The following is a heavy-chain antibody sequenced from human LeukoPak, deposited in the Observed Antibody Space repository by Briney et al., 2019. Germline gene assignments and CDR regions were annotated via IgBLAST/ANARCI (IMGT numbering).Heavy chain of an antibody. CDR3: TRRVAVAGTLDDY. V-gene: IGHV3-23*01. D-gene: IGHD6-19*01. CDR2: ISGSGGST. CDR1: GFTFSSYG. Sequence: GGSLRLSCAASGFTFSSYGMSWVRQAPGKGLEWVSAISGSGGSTYYADSVKGRFTISRDDSKNTAYLQMNSLKTEDTAVYYCTRRVAVAGTLDDYWGQGTLVTVSS. J-gene: IGHJ4*02.